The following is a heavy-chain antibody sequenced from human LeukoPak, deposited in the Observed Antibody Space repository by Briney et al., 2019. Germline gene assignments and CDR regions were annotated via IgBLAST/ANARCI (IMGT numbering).Heavy chain of an antibody. V-gene: IGHV3-30*18. Sequence: GRSLRLSCAASGFTFSNYGMHWVRQAPGKGLEWVAVISYDGSTKYYGDSVKGRFTISRDNSKNTLYLQMNSLRAEDAAVYYCAKRGYSYGLAWGQGTLVTVSS. D-gene: IGHD5-18*01. CDR1: GFTFSNYG. CDR2: ISYDGSTK. J-gene: IGHJ5*02. CDR3: AKRGYSYGLA.